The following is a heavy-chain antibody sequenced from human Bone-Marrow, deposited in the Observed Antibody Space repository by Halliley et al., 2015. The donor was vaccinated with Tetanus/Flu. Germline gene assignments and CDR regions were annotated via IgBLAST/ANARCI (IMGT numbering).Heavy chain of an antibody. CDR2: IAHGGNG. CDR3: ARGPFDRLGDYYYGMDV. Sequence: IAHGGNGKTKSSLRSRVTISLDTSKNQFSLRMTSVSAADTAIYYCARGPFDRLGDYYYGMDVWSPGTNVTVSS. V-gene: IGHV4-34*01. D-gene: IGHD3-16*01. J-gene: IGHJ6*01.